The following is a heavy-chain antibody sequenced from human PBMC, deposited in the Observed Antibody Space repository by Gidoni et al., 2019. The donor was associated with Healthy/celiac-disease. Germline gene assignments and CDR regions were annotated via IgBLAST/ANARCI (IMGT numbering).Heavy chain of an antibody. CDR1: GGSFSGYY. V-gene: IGHV4-34*01. J-gene: IGHJ4*02. CDR3: ARGLGRYYGSGSYFDY. D-gene: IGHD3-10*01. CDR2: INHSGST. Sequence: QVQLQPWGAGLLKPSETLSLTCAVYGGSFSGYYWSWIRQPPGKGLEWIGEINHSGSTNYNPSLKSRVTISVDTSKNQFSLKLSSVTAADTAVYYCARGLGRYYGSGSYFDYWGQGTLVTVSS.